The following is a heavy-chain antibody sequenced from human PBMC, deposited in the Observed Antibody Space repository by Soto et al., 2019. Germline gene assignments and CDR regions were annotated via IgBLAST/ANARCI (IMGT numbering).Heavy chain of an antibody. J-gene: IGHJ4*02. D-gene: IGHD2-2*01. V-gene: IGHV3-7*01. CDR1: GFTFSSYW. CDR3: VRDTSPRRADC. Sequence: EVHLVESGGGLVQPGGSLRLSCAASGFTFSSYWMTWFRQAPGKGLEWVANIKQDGSEKHYVDSVKGRFTISRDNAKNSLYLQMNSLGAEDTAVYYCVRDTSPRRADCWGQGTLVTVSS. CDR2: IKQDGSEK.